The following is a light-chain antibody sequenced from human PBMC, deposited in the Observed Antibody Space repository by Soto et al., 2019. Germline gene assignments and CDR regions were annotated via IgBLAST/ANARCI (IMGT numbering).Light chain of an antibody. Sequence: QSALTQPASVSGSPGQSITISCSGTSSDVGGYNYVSWYQQHPGKAPKLMIYEVNYRPSGVSNRFSGSKSGNTASLTSSGLQAEDEADYYCSSYTSSSTVVFGGGTQLTVL. J-gene: IGLJ2*01. V-gene: IGLV2-14*01. CDR1: SSDVGGYNY. CDR2: EVN. CDR3: SSYTSSSTVV.